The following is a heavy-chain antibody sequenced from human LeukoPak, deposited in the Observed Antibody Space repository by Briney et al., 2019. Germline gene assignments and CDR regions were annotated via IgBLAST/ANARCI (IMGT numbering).Heavy chain of an antibody. CDR2: ILVNGDT. D-gene: IGHD3-10*01. J-gene: IGHJ3*02. Sequence: PGGSLRLSCAASGFAFSNFDMHWVRQSTGGRLEWVAHILVNGDTQYAASVKGRFTISRENAKSSVYLQMNTLRDGDTAVYHCIRDRFGERTFEIWGQGTMVTVSS. CDR3: IRDRFGERTFEI. CDR1: GFAFSNFD. V-gene: IGHV3-13*01.